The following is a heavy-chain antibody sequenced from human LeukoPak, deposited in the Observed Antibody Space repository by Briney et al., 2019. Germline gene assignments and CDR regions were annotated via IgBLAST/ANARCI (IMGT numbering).Heavy chain of an antibody. CDR2: INPHSGGT. V-gene: IGHV1-2*02. D-gene: IGHD5-24*01. CDR3: AREGVIGDGYNFFNY. Sequence: ASVKVSCKASGYTFIGYYMHWVRQAPGQGLEWMGWINPHSGGTNSEQNFQGRVTMSRDTSISTVYMELSRLRSDDTALYYCAREGVIGDGYNFFNYWGQGTLVTVSS. J-gene: IGHJ4*02. CDR1: GYTFIGYY.